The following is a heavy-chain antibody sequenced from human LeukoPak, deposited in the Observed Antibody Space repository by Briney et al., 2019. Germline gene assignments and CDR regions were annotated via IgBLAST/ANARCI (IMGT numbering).Heavy chain of an antibody. V-gene: IGHV6-1*01. Sequence: SQTLSLTCAISGDNVSSNSAAWSWIRQSPSRGLEWLGRTYYRSKWYNDYAVSVKSRITINPDTSKNQFSLQLNSVTPEDTAVYYCARDLCSGGSCYSYFQHWGQGTLVTVSS. CDR1: GDNVSSNSAA. CDR3: ARDLCSGGSCYSYFQH. J-gene: IGHJ1*01. CDR2: TYYRSKWYN. D-gene: IGHD2-15*01.